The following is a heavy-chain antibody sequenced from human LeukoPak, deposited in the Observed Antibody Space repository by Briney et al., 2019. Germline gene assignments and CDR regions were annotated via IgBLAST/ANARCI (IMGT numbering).Heavy chain of an antibody. V-gene: IGHV1-18*01. CDR2: ISAYNGNT. D-gene: IGHD1-26*01. Sequence: ASVKVSCKASGYTFTSYGISWVRQAPGQGLEWMGWISAYNGNTNYAQKLQGRVTTTTDTSTSTAYMELRSLRSDDTAVYYCSFHYSGSYLFDYWGQGTLVTVSS. J-gene: IGHJ4*02. CDR3: SFHYSGSYLFDY. CDR1: GYTFTSYG.